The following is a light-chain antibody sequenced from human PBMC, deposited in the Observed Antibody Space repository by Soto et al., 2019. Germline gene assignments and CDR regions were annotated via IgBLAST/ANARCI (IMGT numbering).Light chain of an antibody. J-gene: IGKJ1*01. Sequence: EIVLTQSPGTLSFSPAARATLSCRASQSVSGSYSAWYQQKPGQAPRLLIDGASSRATGIPDRFSGSGSGTDFTLTISRLEPEDFAEYYCQQSYITPRTFGQGTKV. V-gene: IGKV3-20*01. CDR2: GAS. CDR3: QQSYITPRT. CDR1: QSVSGSY.